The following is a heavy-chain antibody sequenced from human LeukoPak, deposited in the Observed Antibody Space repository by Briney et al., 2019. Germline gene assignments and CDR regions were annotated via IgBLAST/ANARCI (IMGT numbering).Heavy chain of an antibody. CDR2: TYYRSKWYN. V-gene: IGHV6-1*01. CDR1: GDSVPSNSAA. CDR3: AREVSTVTTFPFTYYYYYYMDV. D-gene: IGHD4-17*01. Sequence: SQTLSLTCAISGDSVPSNSAAWNWIRQSPSRGLEWLGRTYYRSKWYNDYAVSVKSRITINPDTSKNQFSLQLNSVTPEDTAVYYCAREVSTVTTFPFTYYYYYYMDVWGKGTTVTVSS. J-gene: IGHJ6*03.